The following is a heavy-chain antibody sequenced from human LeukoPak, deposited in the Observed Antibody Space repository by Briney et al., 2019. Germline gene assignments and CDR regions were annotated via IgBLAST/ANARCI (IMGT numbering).Heavy chain of an antibody. CDR2: ISGSGGST. D-gene: IGHD2-15*01. CDR1: GFTFSSYA. CDR3: ARGIYCSGGSCYSGYYYGVDV. J-gene: IGHJ6*04. Sequence: GSLRLSCAASGFTFSSYAMSWVRQAPGKGLEWVSAISGSGGSTCYADSVKGRFTISRDNAKNSLYLEMNSLRAEDTALYYCARGIYCSGGSCYSGYYYGVDVWGEGTTVTVSS. V-gene: IGHV3-23*01.